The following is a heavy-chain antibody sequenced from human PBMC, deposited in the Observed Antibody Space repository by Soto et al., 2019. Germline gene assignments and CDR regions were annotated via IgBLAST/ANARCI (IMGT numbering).Heavy chain of an antibody. CDR3: ARHRRPVTTGAWFDP. V-gene: IGHV4-39*01. D-gene: IGHD4-17*01. Sequence: QLQLQESGPGLVKPSETLSLTCTVSGGSISSSSYYWGWIRQPPGKGLEWIGSIYYSGSTYYNPSLKSRVTISVDTSKNQFSLKLSSVTAADTAVYYCARHRRPVTTGAWFDPWGQGTLVTVSS. CDR1: GGSISSSSYY. CDR2: IYYSGST. J-gene: IGHJ5*02.